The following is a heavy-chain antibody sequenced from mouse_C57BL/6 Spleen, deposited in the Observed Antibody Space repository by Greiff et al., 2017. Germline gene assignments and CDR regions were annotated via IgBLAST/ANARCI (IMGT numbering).Heavy chain of an antibody. V-gene: IGHV1-26*01. Sequence: EVKLQQSGPELVKPGASVKISCKASGYTFTDYYMNWVKQSHGKSLEWIGDINPNNGGTSYNQKFKGKATLTVDKSSSTAYMELRSLTSEDSAVYYCALDYYGSSHDYWGQGTTLTVSS. CDR1: GYTFTDYY. D-gene: IGHD1-1*01. CDR3: ALDYYGSSHDY. CDR2: INPNNGGT. J-gene: IGHJ2*01.